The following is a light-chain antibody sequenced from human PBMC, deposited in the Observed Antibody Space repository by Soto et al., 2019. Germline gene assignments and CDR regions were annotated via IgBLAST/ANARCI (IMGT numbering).Light chain of an antibody. CDR1: QSISSW. J-gene: IGKJ3*01. Sequence: DIQMTQSPSTLSASVGDRVTITCSASQSISSWLAWYQQKPGKAPKLLIYDASSLESGVPSRFSGSGSGTEFTLTISTLLPDDFATYYCQQYNSYWTFGPGTKVDIK. CDR3: QQYNSYWT. CDR2: DAS. V-gene: IGKV1-5*01.